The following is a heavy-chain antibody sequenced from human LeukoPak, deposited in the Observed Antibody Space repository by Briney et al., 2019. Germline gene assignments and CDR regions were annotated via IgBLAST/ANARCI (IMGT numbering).Heavy chain of an antibody. J-gene: IGHJ4*02. CDR3: AKDSYSSGSFDY. V-gene: IGHV3-9*01. CDR1: GFTFSSYT. D-gene: IGHD6-19*01. Sequence: GGSLRLSCVASGFTFSSYTMNWVRQAPGKGLEWVSGISWNSGSIGYADSVKGRFTISRDNAKNSLYLQMNSLRAEDTALYYCAKDSYSSGSFDYWGQGTLVTVSS. CDR2: ISWNSGSI.